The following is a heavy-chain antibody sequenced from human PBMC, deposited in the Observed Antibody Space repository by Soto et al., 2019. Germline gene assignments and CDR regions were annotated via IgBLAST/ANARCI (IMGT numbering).Heavy chain of an antibody. J-gene: IGHJ3*02. CDR1: GYSFTSYL. CDR2: IYPGDSDT. V-gene: IGHV5-51*01. CDR3: ARYRFLEWLLYRAFDI. D-gene: IGHD3-3*01. Sequence: GESLKISCKGSGYSFTSYLIGWVRQMPGKGLEWMGIIYPGDSDTRYSPSFQGQVTISADKSISTAYLQWSSLKASDTAMYYCARYRFLEWLLYRAFDIWGQGTMVTVSS.